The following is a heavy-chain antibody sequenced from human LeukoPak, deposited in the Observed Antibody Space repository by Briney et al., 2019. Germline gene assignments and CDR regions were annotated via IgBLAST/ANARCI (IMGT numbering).Heavy chain of an antibody. J-gene: IGHJ3*02. V-gene: IGHV3-53*01. D-gene: IGHD2-2*01. Sequence: GGSLRLSCAASGFTVSSDYMSWVRQAPGKGLEWVSVIYSGGSTYYADSVKGRFTVSRDNSKNTLYLQMNSLRAEDTAVYYCASGAMPDAFDIWGQGTMVTVSS. CDR3: ASGAMPDAFDI. CDR2: IYSGGST. CDR1: GFTVSSDY.